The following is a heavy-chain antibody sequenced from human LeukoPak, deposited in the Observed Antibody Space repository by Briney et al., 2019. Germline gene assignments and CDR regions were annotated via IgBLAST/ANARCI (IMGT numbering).Heavy chain of an antibody. V-gene: IGHV4-61*01. CDR2: IYYSGST. CDR1: GGSVSSGSYY. J-gene: IGHJ6*04. D-gene: IGHD5-18*01. Sequence: PSETLSLTCTVSGGSVSSGSYYWSWLRQPPGKGLEWIGYIYYSGSTNYNPSLKSRVTISVDTSKNQFSLKLSSVTAADTAVYYCASSMDTTMVYYYGMDVWGNGTTVTVSS. CDR3: ASSMDTTMVYYYGMDV.